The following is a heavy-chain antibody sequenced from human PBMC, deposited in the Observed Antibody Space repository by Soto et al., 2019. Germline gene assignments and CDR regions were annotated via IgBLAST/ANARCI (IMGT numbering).Heavy chain of an antibody. CDR1: GASITSTPYF. CDR2: IYYIRRT. CDR3: AKNLPRTGRFDY. Sequence: PSETLSLTCTLSGASITSTPYFWAWIRQPPGKGLEWVGSIYYIRRTYYNPSLRSRVTISVDRSKNQFSLTMSSVTAADTAVYYCAKNLPRTGRFDYWGQGTSVTVSS. J-gene: IGHJ4*02. V-gene: IGHV4-39*01.